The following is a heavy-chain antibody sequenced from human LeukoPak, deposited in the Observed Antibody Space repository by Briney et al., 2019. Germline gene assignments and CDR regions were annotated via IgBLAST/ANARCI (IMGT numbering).Heavy chain of an antibody. CDR2: MNPNSGNT. CDR1: GYTFTSYD. J-gene: IGHJ5*02. CDR3: ARGRYYGSGSYYKNWFDP. Sequence: GASVKVSCKASGYTFTSYDINWVRQATGQGLEWMGWMNPNSGNTGYARKFQGRVTMTRNTSISTAYMELSSLRSEDTAVYYCARGRYYGSGSYYKNWFDPWGQGTLVTVSS. V-gene: IGHV1-8*01. D-gene: IGHD3-10*01.